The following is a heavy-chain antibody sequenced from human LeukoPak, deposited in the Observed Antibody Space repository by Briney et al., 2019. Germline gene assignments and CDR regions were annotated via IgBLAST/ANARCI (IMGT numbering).Heavy chain of an antibody. Sequence: SVKVSCKASGGTFSSYAISWVRQAPGQGLEWMGGIIPIFGTANYAQKFQGRVTITTDESTSTAYMELSSLRSEDTAVYYCARARYDYKNWFDPWGQGTLVTVSS. D-gene: IGHD4/OR15-4a*01. V-gene: IGHV1-69*05. J-gene: IGHJ5*02. CDR2: IIPIFGTA. CDR1: GGTFSSYA. CDR3: ARARYDYKNWFDP.